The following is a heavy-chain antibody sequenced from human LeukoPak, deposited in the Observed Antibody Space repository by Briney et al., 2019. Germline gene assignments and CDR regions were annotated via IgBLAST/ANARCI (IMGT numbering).Heavy chain of an antibody. Sequence: GGSLRLSCAASGFTLSSYSMNWVRQAPGKGLEWVSSISSSSSYIYYADSVKGRFTISRDNAKNSLYLQMNSLRAEDTAVYYCARDTGYYYDSSGYAPFDYWGQGTLDTVSS. CDR2: ISSSSSYI. CDR3: ARDTGYYYDSSGYAPFDY. V-gene: IGHV3-21*01. CDR1: GFTLSSYS. J-gene: IGHJ4*02. D-gene: IGHD3-22*01.